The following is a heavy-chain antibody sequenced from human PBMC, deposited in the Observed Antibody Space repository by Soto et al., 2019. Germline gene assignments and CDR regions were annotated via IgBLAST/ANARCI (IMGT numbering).Heavy chain of an antibody. CDR2: IYYSGST. V-gene: IGHV4-39*01. Sequence: SETLSLTCTVSGGSISSSSYYWGWIRQPPGKGLEWIGSIYYSGSTYYNPSLKSRVTISVDTSKNQFSLKLSSVTAADTAVYYCARHLGIVVVPAAMRDNWFDPWGQGTLVTVSS. CDR3: ARHLGIVVVPAAMRDNWFDP. J-gene: IGHJ5*02. D-gene: IGHD2-2*01. CDR1: GGSISSSSYY.